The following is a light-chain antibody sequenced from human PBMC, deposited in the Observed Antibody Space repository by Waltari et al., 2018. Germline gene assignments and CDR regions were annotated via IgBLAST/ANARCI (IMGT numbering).Light chain of an antibody. CDR1: SSYVGGFNY. CDR3: SSYTSTSTVL. Sequence: QSDLSQPASMSGSPGQSITISCTGTSSYVGGFNYVSWYQDYPGKAPKLIIYDVKNRASGVSNPFSGSKSCNTASLTISGLQAEDEADYYCSSYTSTSTVLFGGGTKVTVL. CDR2: DVK. J-gene: IGLJ2*01. V-gene: IGLV2-14*03.